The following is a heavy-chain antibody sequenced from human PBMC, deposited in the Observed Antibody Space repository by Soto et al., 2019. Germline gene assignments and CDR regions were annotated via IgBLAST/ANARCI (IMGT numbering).Heavy chain of an antibody. CDR3: ARDAFYYDFWSGSAVVTPGYYFDY. D-gene: IGHD3-3*01. J-gene: IGHJ4*02. CDR2: ISYDGSNK. Sequence: PGGSLRLSYAASGFTFSSYAMHWVRQAPGKGLEWVAVISYDGSNKYYADSVKGRFTISRDNSKNTLYLQMNSLRAEDTAVYYCARDAFYYDFWSGSAVVTPGYYFDYWGQGT. V-gene: IGHV3-30-3*01. CDR1: GFTFSSYA.